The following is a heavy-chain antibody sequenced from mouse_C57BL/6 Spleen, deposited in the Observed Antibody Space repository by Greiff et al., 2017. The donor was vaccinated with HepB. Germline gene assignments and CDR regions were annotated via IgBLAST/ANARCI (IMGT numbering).Heavy chain of an antibody. D-gene: IGHD2-4*01. Sequence: EVQGVESGEGLVKPGGSLKLSCAASGFTFSSYAMSWVRQTPEKRLEWVAYISSGGDYIYYADTVKGRFTISRDNARNTLYLQMSSLKSEDTAMYYCTRDYDYNYYAMDYWGQGTSVTVSS. CDR3: TRDYDYNYYAMDY. J-gene: IGHJ4*01. CDR1: GFTFSSYA. V-gene: IGHV5-9-1*02. CDR2: ISSGGDYI.